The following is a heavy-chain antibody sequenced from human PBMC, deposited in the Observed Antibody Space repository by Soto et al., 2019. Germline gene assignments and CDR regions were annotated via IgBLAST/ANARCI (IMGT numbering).Heavy chain of an antibody. D-gene: IGHD4-4*01. Sequence: EVQLLESGGGLVQPGGSLRLSCAASGFTFNYYGMNWVRKAPGKGLEWVSAISGSGDNTYYADSVKGRFTISRDNSKNMLFLQMNSLRVEDTAIYYCAKETGNRGPYDYWGQGTLVTVSS. J-gene: IGHJ4*02. CDR1: GFTFNYYG. CDR2: ISGSGDNT. V-gene: IGHV3-23*01. CDR3: AKETGNRGPYDY.